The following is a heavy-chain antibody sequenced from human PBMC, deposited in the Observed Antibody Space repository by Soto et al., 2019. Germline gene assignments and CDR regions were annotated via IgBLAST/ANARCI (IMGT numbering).Heavy chain of an antibody. CDR1: GFTFSSYG. J-gene: IGHJ6*02. Sequence: PGGSLRLSCAASGFTFSSYGMHWVRQAPGKGLEWVAVISYDGSNKYYADSVKGRFTISRDNSKNTLYLQMNSVTAEDTAVYYCAKDRGRLRLGPYHYYPLDVWGQGTKVTVSS. CDR3: AKDRGRLRLGPYHYYPLDV. CDR2: ISYDGSNK. V-gene: IGHV3-30*18. D-gene: IGHD4-17*01.